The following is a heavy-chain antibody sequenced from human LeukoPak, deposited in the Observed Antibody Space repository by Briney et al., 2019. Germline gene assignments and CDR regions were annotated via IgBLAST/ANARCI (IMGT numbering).Heavy chain of an antibody. D-gene: IGHD1-1*01. Sequence: GGSLRLSCAASGFTFDDYGMSWVRQAPGKGLEWVSGINWNGGSTGYADSVKGRFTISRDNAKNSLYLQMNSLRAEDTALYYCARDPSLSWNPYYFDYWGQGTLVTVSS. CDR1: GFTFDDYG. CDR2: INWNGGST. CDR3: ARDPSLSWNPYYFDY. J-gene: IGHJ4*02. V-gene: IGHV3-20*04.